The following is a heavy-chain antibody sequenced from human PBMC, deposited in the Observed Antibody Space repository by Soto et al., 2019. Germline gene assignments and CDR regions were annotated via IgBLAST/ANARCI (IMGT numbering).Heavy chain of an antibody. CDR3: ARDGGYSYGFDY. CDR2: IWYGGSNK. CDR1: GFTFSSYG. J-gene: IGHJ4*02. Sequence: QVQLVESGGGVVQPGRSLRLSCAASGFTFSSYGMHWVRQAPGKGLEWVAVIWYGGSNKYYADSVKGRFTISRDNSKNTLYLQMNSLRAEDTAVYYCARDGGYSYGFDYWGQGTLVTVSS. D-gene: IGHD5-18*01. V-gene: IGHV3-33*01.